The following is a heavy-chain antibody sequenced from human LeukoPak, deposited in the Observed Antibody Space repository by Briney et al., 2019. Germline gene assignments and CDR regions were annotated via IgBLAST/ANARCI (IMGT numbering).Heavy chain of an antibody. D-gene: IGHD3-3*01. CDR1: GYTFTSYE. J-gene: IGHJ4*02. CDR2: MNPNRGNT. V-gene: IGHV1-8*01. CDR3: ARGQVGITISGDRKYYFDS. Sequence: ASVTVSCKASGYTFTSYEINWVRQATGQGLEWMGWMNPNRGNTGHAQKFQGRVTMTRNMSISTAYMEPSSLRSEDTAVYYCARGQVGITISGDRKYYFDSWGQGTLVIVSS.